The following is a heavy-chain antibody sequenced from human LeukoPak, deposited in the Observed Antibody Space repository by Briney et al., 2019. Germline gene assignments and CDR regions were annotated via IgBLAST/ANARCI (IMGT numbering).Heavy chain of an antibody. Sequence: PGGSLRLSCAASGFTFSSYSMNWVRQAPGKGLEWVSYISSSSTIYYADSVKGRFTISRDNAKNSLYLQMNSLRDEDTAVYYCAREEYYYYGMDVWGQGTTVTVSS. V-gene: IGHV3-48*02. J-gene: IGHJ6*02. CDR3: AREEYYYYGMDV. CDR1: GFTFSSYS. CDR2: ISSSSTI.